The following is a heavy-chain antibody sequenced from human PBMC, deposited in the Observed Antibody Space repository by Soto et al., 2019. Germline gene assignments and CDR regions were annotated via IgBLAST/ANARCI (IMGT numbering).Heavy chain of an antibody. CDR2: INHSGST. J-gene: IGHJ6*02. V-gene: IGHV4-34*01. D-gene: IGHD3-3*01. Sequence: SETLSLTCAVYGGSFSGYYWSWIRQPPGKGLEWIGEINHSGSTNYNPSLKSRVTISVDTSKNQFSLKLSSVTAADTAVYYCAREAYDFWSGYPLRPRRFGMDVWGRGTTVTVSS. CDR1: GGSFSGYY. CDR3: AREAYDFWSGYPLRPRRFGMDV.